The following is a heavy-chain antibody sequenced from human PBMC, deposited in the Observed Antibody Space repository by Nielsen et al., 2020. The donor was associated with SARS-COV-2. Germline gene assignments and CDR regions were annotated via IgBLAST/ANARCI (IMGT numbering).Heavy chain of an antibody. J-gene: IGHJ5*02. CDR3: AKDHYMVRGVPNWFDP. CDR2: ISAIASYI. D-gene: IGHD3-10*01. Sequence: WIRQPPGKGLEWVSSISAIASYIYYADSVKGRFTISRDNAKNSLFLQMNSLRAEDTAVYYCAKDHYMVRGVPNWFDPWGQGTLVTVSS. V-gene: IGHV3-21*01.